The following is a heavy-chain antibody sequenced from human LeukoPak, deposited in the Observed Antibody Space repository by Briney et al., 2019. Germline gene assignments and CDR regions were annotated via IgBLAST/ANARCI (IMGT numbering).Heavy chain of an antibody. Sequence: ASVKVSCKASGYTFTGYYMHWVRQAPGQGLEWMGRINPNSGGTNYAQKFQGRVTMTRDTSISTAYMELSRLRSDDTAVYYCARDRGRIVGATSLGYWGQGTLVTVSS. D-gene: IGHD1-26*01. V-gene: IGHV1-2*06. J-gene: IGHJ4*02. CDR3: ARDRGRIVGATSLGY. CDR2: INPNSGGT. CDR1: GYTFTGYY.